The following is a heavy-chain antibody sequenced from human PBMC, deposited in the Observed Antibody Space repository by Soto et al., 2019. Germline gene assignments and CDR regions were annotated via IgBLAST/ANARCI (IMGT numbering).Heavy chain of an antibody. CDR3: AKLLNDFWAHDY. J-gene: IGHJ4*02. CDR1: GFTFSSYA. D-gene: IGHD3-3*01. Sequence: EVQLLESGGGLVQPGGSLGLSCAASGFTFSSYAMSWVRQAPGKGLEWVSAISGSGGSTYYADSVKGRFTISRDNSKNTLYRQMNSLRAEDTAVYYGAKLLNDFWAHDYWGQGTLVTVSS. V-gene: IGHV3-23*01. CDR2: ISGSGGST.